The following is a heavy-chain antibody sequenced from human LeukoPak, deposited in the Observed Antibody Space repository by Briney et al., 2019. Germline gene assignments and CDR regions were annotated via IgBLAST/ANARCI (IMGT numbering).Heavy chain of an antibody. CDR1: GFTFNNYG. CDR3: AKDAQYYYGSGTYFDY. D-gene: IGHD3-10*01. Sequence: GGSLRLSCAASGFTFNNYGMTWVRQAPGKGVEWVSFISSSGSSTYYADSVKGRFTISRDNSKNTLYLQMNSLRAGDTAVYYCAKDAQYYYGSGTYFDYWGQGTLVTVSS. J-gene: IGHJ4*02. CDR2: ISSSGSST. V-gene: IGHV3-23*01.